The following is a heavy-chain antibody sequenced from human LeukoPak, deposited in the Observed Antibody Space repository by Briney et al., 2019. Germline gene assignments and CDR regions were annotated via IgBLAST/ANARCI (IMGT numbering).Heavy chain of an antibody. CDR1: GFTFSSYG. Sequence: GGSLRLSCAASGFTFSSYGMHWVRQAPGKGLEWVAVISYDGSNKYYADSVKGRFTISRDSSKNTLYLQMNSLRAEDTAVYYCAKDLGAAAGTGGLLDYWGQGTLVTVSS. D-gene: IGHD6-13*01. CDR3: AKDLGAAAGTGGLLDY. J-gene: IGHJ4*02. V-gene: IGHV3-30*18. CDR2: ISYDGSNK.